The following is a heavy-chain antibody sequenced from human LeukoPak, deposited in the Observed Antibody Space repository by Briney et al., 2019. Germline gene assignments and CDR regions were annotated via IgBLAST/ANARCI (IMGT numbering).Heavy chain of an antibody. CDR3: ARPSSRGYSPSNFQH. CDR1: GGSIGSSTYY. CDR2: IYYSGST. V-gene: IGHV4-39*01. Sequence: PSETLSLTCTVSGGSIGSSTYYWGWIRQPPGKGLEWIGSIYYSGSTYYNPSFKSRVTISVDTSKNQFSLNLSSVTAADTAVYYCARPSSRGYSPSNFQHWGQGTLVTVSS. J-gene: IGHJ1*01. D-gene: IGHD3-22*01.